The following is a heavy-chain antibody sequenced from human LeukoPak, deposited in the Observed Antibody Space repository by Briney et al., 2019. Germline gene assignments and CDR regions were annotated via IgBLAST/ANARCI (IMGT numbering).Heavy chain of an antibody. CDR1: GFTFSSYG. V-gene: IGHV3-33*01. D-gene: IGHD2-2*01. CDR3: AREGGYCSSTSCYAREMFFDY. CDR2: IWYDGSNK. Sequence: GGSLRLSCAASGFTFSSYGMHWVRQAPGKGLEWVAVIWYDGSNKYYADSVKGRFTISRDNSKNTLYLQMNSLRAEDTAVYYCAREGGYCSSTSCYAREMFFDYWGQGTLVTVPS. J-gene: IGHJ4*02.